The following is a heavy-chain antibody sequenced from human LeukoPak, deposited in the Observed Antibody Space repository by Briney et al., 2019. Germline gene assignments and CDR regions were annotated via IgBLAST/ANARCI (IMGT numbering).Heavy chain of an antibody. D-gene: IGHD3-22*01. CDR2: IGTAGDT. V-gene: IGHV3-13*01. J-gene: IGHJ4*02. CDR1: GFTFSSYA. Sequence: GGSLRLSCAASGFTFSSYAMSWVRQATGKGLEWVSAIGTAGDTYYPGSVKGRFTISRENAKNSLYLQMNSLRAGDTAVYYCARVGVDSSGYYYFDYWGQGTLVTVSS. CDR3: ARVGVDSSGYYYFDY.